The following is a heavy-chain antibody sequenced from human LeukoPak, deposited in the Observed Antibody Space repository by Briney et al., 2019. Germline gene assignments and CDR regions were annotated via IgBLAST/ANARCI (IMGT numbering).Heavy chain of an antibody. J-gene: IGHJ4*02. CDR2: ISNSGSSI. V-gene: IGHV3-11*04. Sequence: GGSLRLSCAASGFTFSDSYMTWIRQAPGKGLEWVSYISNSGSSIYYADSVKGRFTTSRDNAKSSLYLQMNSLRAEDTAVYYCAKDFSVYYHDSRVLDYWGQGTLVTVSS. CDR1: GFTFSDSY. CDR3: AKDFSVYYHDSRVLDY. D-gene: IGHD3-22*01.